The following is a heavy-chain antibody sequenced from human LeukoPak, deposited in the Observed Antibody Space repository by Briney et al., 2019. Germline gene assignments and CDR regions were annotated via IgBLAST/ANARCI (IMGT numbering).Heavy chain of an antibody. J-gene: IGHJ4*02. Sequence: GGSLRLSCAASGFTFDDYAMHWVRQAPGKGLEWVSGISWNSGSIGYADSVKGRFTISRDNAKNSLYLQMNSPRAEDTALYYCAKAAPGVAVAGYFDYWGQGTLVTVSS. V-gene: IGHV3-9*01. CDR2: ISWNSGSI. CDR3: AKAAPGVAVAGYFDY. CDR1: GFTFDDYA. D-gene: IGHD6-19*01.